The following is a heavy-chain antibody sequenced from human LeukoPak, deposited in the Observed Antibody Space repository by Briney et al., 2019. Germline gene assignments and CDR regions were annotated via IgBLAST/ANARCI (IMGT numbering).Heavy chain of an antibody. Sequence: PGGSLRLSCAASGFTFSSYAMSWVRQAPGKGLEWVSAISGSGGSTYYADSVKGRFTISRDNSKNTLYLQMNSLRAEDTAVHYCAKDHDYGDYGGLGWGQGTLVTVSS. CDR1: GFTFSSYA. V-gene: IGHV3-23*01. CDR3: AKDHDYGDYGGLG. J-gene: IGHJ4*02. CDR2: ISGSGGST. D-gene: IGHD4-17*01.